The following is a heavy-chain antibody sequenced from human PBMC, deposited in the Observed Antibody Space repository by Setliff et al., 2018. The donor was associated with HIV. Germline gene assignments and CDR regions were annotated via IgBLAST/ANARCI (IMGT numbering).Heavy chain of an antibody. D-gene: IGHD3-16*01. V-gene: IGHV1-2*02. CDR3: ARSDYTWGSSPDKLDY. CDR1: GYTFTGYY. CDR2: INPNSGGT. Sequence: ASVKVSCKASGYTFTGYYLHWVRQAPGQGLEWMGWINPNSGGTGSAKKYQGRVTMTRDTSICTAYVELTRLRSDDTAVYFCARSDYTWGSSPDKLDYWGQGTLVTVSS. J-gene: IGHJ4*02.